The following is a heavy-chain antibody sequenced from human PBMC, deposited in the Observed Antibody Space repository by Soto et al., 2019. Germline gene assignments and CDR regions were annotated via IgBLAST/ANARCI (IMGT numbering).Heavy chain of an antibody. CDR3: ARDAEPAAYGNGYAYYSYRMDV. D-gene: IGHD5-18*01. V-gene: IGHV1-69*13. CDR1: GGTFNKHP. Sequence: SVKVSCKTSGGTFNKHPISWVRQAPGQGLEWMGGTIPDFAPAKYAQNFQGRVTITADESTSTGDMELSSLRSEDTAVHYCARDAEPAAYGNGYAYYSYRMDVWGQGTTVTVSS. CDR2: TIPDFAPA. J-gene: IGHJ6*02.